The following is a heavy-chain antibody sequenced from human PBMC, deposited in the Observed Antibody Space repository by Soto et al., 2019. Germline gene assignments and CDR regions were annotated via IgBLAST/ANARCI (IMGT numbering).Heavy chain of an antibody. V-gene: IGHV1-8*01. Sequence: QVQLVQSGAEVKKPGASVKVSCKASGYTFTSYDINWVRQATGQGLEWMGWMNPNSGNTGYAQKFQGRVTMTRNTSISTAYMERSSLRSEDTAVYYCARGGYSYGYRDNWFDPWGQGTLVTVSS. D-gene: IGHD5-18*01. CDR1: GYTFTSYD. CDR3: ARGGYSYGYRDNWFDP. J-gene: IGHJ5*02. CDR2: MNPNSGNT.